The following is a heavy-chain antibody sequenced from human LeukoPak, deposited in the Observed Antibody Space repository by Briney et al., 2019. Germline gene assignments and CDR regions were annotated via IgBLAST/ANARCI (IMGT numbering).Heavy chain of an antibody. Sequence: ASVTVSCKASGYTFTSYDINWVRQATGQGLEWMGWMNPNSGNTGYAQKFQGRVTMTRNTSISTAYMELSSLRSEDTAVYYCARAFRGVMGMYNWFDPWGQGTLVTVSS. J-gene: IGHJ5*02. CDR3: ARAFRGVMGMYNWFDP. CDR1: GYTFTSYD. CDR2: MNPNSGNT. V-gene: IGHV1-8*01. D-gene: IGHD3-16*01.